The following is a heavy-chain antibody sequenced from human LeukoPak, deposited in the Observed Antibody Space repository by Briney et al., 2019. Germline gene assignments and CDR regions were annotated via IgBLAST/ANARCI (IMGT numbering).Heavy chain of an antibody. CDR2: ISGSGGST. J-gene: IGHJ4*02. V-gene: IGHV3-23*01. D-gene: IGHD6-13*01. CDR1: GFTFSSYA. CDR3: ANDLYSSSWYSFDY. Sequence: GGSLRLSCAASGFTFSSYAMSWVRQAPGKGLEWVSAISGSGGSTYYADSVKGRFTISRDNSKNTLYLQMNSLRAEDTAVYCCANDLYSSSWYSFDYWGQGTLVTVSS.